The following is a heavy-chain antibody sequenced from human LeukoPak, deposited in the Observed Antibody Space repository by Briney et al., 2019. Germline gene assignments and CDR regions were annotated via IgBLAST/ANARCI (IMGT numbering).Heavy chain of an antibody. Sequence: SQTLSLTCAISGDSVSSNSAAWNWIRQSPSRGLEWLGRTYYRSKWYNDYALSVKSRITIYPVTSKNQFSLQVNSVTPEDTAVYYCARDYYASGTADCDAFDIWGQGTMVPFFS. CDR3: ARDYYASGTADCDAFDI. CDR1: GDSVSSNSAA. D-gene: IGHD3-10*01. V-gene: IGHV6-1*01. J-gene: IGHJ3*02. CDR2: TYYRSKWYN.